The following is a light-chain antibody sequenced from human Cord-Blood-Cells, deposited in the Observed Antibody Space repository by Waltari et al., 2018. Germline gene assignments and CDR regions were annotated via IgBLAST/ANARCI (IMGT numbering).Light chain of an antibody. CDR1: SSDVGGYNH. Sequence: QSALTQPASVSGSPGQSITISCTGTSSDVGGYNHVSWYQQHPGKAPKLMIYDVSNRPSGVSNRFSGSKSGNTASLTISGLQAEDEADYYCSSYAGSSTCVFGAGTKLTVL. J-gene: IGLJ3*02. CDR3: SSYAGSSTCV. V-gene: IGLV2-14*01. CDR2: DVS.